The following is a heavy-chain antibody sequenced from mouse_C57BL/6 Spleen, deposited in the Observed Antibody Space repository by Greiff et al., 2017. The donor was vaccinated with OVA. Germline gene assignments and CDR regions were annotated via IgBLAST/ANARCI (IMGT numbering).Heavy chain of an antibody. D-gene: IGHD1-1*01. CDR3: ARRGTTVVATDYFDY. CDR2: IHPNSGST. Sequence: QVQLQQSGAELVKPGASVKLSCKASGYTFTSYWMHWVKQRPGQGLEWIGMIHPNSGSTNYNEKFKSKATLTVDKSSSTAYMQLSSLTSEDSAVYYCARRGTTVVATDYFDYWGQGTTLTVSS. CDR1: GYTFTSYW. V-gene: IGHV1-64*01. J-gene: IGHJ2*01.